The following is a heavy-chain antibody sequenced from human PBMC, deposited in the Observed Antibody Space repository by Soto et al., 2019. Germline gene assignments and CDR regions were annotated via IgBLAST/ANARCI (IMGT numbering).Heavy chain of an antibody. D-gene: IGHD6-19*01. J-gene: IGHJ4*02. Sequence: ASVKVSCKASGYTFTSYDINWVRQATGQGLEWMGWMNPNSGNTGYAQKFQGRVTMTRNTSISTAYMELSSLRSEDTAVYYCARASRQWLTSPSNYWGQGTLVTVSS. CDR3: ARASRQWLTSPSNY. CDR1: GYTFTSYD. V-gene: IGHV1-8*01. CDR2: MNPNSGNT.